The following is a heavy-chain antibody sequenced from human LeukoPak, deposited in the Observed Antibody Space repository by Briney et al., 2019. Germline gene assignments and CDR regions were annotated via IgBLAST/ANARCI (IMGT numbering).Heavy chain of an antibody. CDR2: IYSSGST. J-gene: IGHJ4*02. Sequence: SETLSFTCTVSGGSISTYYWNWIRQPPGKGLEWIGYIYSSGSTNYNPSLKSRVTISVDTSENQFSLKLNSVTAADTAVYYCARSGGYSSSWSLWGQGTLVTVSS. V-gene: IGHV4-59*01. CDR1: GGSISTYY. CDR3: ARSGGYSSSWSL. D-gene: IGHD6-13*01.